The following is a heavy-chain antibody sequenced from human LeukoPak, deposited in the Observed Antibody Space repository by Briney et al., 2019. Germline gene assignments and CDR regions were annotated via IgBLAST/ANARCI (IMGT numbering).Heavy chain of an antibody. D-gene: IGHD3-22*01. CDR3: VRMPDYYDTTKVIRYWRDP. CDR1: GFTFSNYW. J-gene: IGHJ5*02. V-gene: IGHV3-74*01. Sequence: GGSLRLSCVASGFTFSNYWMHWVRQAPGKGLVWVSRINPDGTSTTYADSVKGRFTISRDNAKNTLYLQMNSLRAEDTAVYYCVRMPDYYDTTKVIRYWRDPWGQGTLVTVCS. CDR2: INPDGTST.